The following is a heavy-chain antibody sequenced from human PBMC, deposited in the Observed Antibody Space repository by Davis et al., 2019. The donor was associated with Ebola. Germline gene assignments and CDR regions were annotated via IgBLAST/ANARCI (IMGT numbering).Heavy chain of an antibody. V-gene: IGHV1-8*02. CDR2: MNPNSGNT. Sequence: AASVKVSCKASGYTFTNYGVSWLRQAPGQGLEWMGWMNPNSGNTGYAQKFQGRVTMTRENSMSTAYMELRSLRSEDTAVYYCATGPLAAARYWGQGTLVTVSS. D-gene: IGHD6-13*01. CDR3: ATGPLAAARY. J-gene: IGHJ4*02. CDR1: GYTFTNYG.